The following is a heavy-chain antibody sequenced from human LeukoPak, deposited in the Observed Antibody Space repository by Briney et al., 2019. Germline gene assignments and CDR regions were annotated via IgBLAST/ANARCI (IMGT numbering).Heavy chain of an antibody. CDR2: ISGSGGST. J-gene: IGHJ4*02. CDR1: GFTFSSYA. V-gene: IGHV3-23*01. CDR3: AKEQNSKGYFDY. D-gene: IGHD4-23*01. Sequence: GGSLRLSCAASGFTFSSYAMSWVRQAPGKGLEWVSAISGSGGSTYYTDSVKGRFTISGDNSKSTLYLQMNSLRAEDTAVYYCAKEQNSKGYFDYCGQGTLVTVSS.